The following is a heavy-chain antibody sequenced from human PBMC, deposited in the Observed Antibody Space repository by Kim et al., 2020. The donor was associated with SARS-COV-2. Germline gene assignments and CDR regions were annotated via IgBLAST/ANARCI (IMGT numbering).Heavy chain of an antibody. V-gene: IGHV3-15*01. Sequence: GGSLRLSCAASGFTFKNSWMRWVRQAPGKGLEWVGRIRSKTDGGTTDYAAHVQGRFIISRADSMHTLYMQMNSLKSEDTTLYYCSTDYDDDDGYYLDYWRQGSLVPVSS. D-gene: IGHD3-16*01. CDR2: IRSKTDGGTT. CDR1: GFTFKNSW. CDR3: STDYDDDDGYYLDY. J-gene: IGHJ4*02.